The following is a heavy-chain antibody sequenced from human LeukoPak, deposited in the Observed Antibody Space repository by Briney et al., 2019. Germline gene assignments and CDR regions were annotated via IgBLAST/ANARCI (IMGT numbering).Heavy chain of an antibody. Sequence: SVKVSCKASGGTFSSYAISWVRQAPGQGLEWMGGIIPIFGTANYAQKFQGRVTITTDESTSTAYMELRSLRSDDTAVYYCARDVAYYYDSSGYYLHFDYWGQGTLVTVSS. D-gene: IGHD3-22*01. V-gene: IGHV1-69*05. CDR3: ARDVAYYYDSSGYYLHFDY. CDR1: GGTFSSYA. J-gene: IGHJ4*02. CDR2: IIPIFGTA.